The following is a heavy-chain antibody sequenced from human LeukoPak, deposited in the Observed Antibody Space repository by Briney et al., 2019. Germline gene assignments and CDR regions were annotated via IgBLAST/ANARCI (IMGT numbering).Heavy chain of an antibody. D-gene: IGHD5-12*01. J-gene: IGHJ5*01. CDR2: IYYRGST. CDR1: GGSISSYY. V-gene: IGHV4-59*12. Sequence: SETLSLTCTVSGGSISSYYWSWIRQPPGKGLEWIGYIYYRGSTNYNPSLKSRVTISVDTSKNQLSLKLTSVTAADTALYFCARGMSAAYDYNWFDSWGRGTLVSVSS. CDR3: ARGMSAAYDYNWFDS.